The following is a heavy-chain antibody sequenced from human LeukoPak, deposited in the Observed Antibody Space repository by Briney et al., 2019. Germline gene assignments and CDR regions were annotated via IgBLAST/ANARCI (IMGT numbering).Heavy chain of an antibody. Sequence: PGGSLRLSCAASGFTFSSYEMNWVRQAPGKGLEWVSYISSSGSTIYYADSVKGRFTISRDNAKNSLYLQMSSLRAEDTAVYYCASNIAARPRYYYYGMDVWGQGTTVTVSS. CDR3: ASNIAARPRYYYYGMDV. V-gene: IGHV3-48*03. D-gene: IGHD6-6*01. CDR2: ISSSGSTI. CDR1: GFTFSSYE. J-gene: IGHJ6*02.